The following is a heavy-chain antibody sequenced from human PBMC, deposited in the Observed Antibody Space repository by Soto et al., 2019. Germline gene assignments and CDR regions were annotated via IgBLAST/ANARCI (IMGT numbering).Heavy chain of an antibody. V-gene: IGHV4-34*01. D-gene: IGHD2-2*01. J-gene: IGHJ6*03. CDR1: GGSFSGYY. CDR2: INHSGST. Sequence: ASETLSLTCAVYGGSFSGYYWSWIRQPPGKGLEWIGEINHSGSTNYNPSLKSRVTISVDTSKNQFSLKLSSVTAADTAVYYCARKVGVPAAIWNYYMDVWGKGTTVTVSS. CDR3: ARKVGVPAAIWNYYMDV.